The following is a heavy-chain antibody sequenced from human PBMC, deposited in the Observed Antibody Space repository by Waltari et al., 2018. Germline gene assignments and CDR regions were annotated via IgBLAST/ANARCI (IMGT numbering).Heavy chain of an antibody. CDR3: ARVKWSAAPFDYYYMDV. V-gene: IGHV3-48*03. D-gene: IGHD6-13*01. CDR1: GFTFSSYE. J-gene: IGHJ6*03. CDR2: ISSSGSTI. Sequence: EVQLVESGGGLVQPGGSLRLSCAASGFTFSSYEMNWVRQAPGKGLEWFSYISSSGSTIYYADSVKGRFTISRDNAKNSLYLQMNSLRAEDTAVYYCARVKWSAAPFDYYYMDVWGKGTTVTVSS.